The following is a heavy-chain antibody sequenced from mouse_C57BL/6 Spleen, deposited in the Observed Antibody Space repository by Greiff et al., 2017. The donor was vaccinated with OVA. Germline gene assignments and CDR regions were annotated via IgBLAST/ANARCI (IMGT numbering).Heavy chain of an antibody. D-gene: IGHD3-2*02. CDR3: ARETAQATGDWFAY. J-gene: IGHJ3*01. V-gene: IGHV1-53*01. CDR2: INPSNGGT. CDR1: GYTFTSYW. Sequence: VQLQQPGTDLVKPGASVKLSCKASGYTFTSYWMHWVKQRPGQGLEWIGNINPSNGGTNYNEKFKSKATLTVDKSSSTAYMQLSSLTSEDSAVYYCARETAQATGDWFAYWGQGTLVTVSA.